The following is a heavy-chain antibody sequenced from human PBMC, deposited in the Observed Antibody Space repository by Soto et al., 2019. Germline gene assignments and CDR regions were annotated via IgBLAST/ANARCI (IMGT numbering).Heavy chain of an antibody. CDR1: GGSIISSSYY. CDR2: IYYSGST. CDR3: AKGGSGSYSNAFDI. J-gene: IGHJ3*02. Sequence: SETLSLTCTVSGGSIISSSYYWGWIRQPPGKGLEWIGSIYYSGSTYYNPSLKSRVTISVDTSKNQFSLKLSSVTAADTAVYYCAKGGSGSYSNAFDIWGKGKMVTVSS. V-gene: IGHV4-39*01. D-gene: IGHD3-10*01.